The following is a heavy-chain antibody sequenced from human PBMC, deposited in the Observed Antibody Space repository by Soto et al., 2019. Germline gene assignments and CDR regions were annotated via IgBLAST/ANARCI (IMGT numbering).Heavy chain of an antibody. CDR1: GFTFSSYA. J-gene: IGHJ4*02. CDR3: AKDLPTERDIVVVVAATVY. D-gene: IGHD2-15*01. CDR2: ISGSGGST. V-gene: IGHV3-23*01. Sequence: EVQLLESGGGLVQPGGSMRLSCAASGFTFSSYAMSWVRQAPGKGLEWVSAISGSGGSTYYADSVKGRFTISRDNSKNTLYLQMNSLRAEDTAVYYCAKDLPTERDIVVVVAATVYWGQGTLVTVSS.